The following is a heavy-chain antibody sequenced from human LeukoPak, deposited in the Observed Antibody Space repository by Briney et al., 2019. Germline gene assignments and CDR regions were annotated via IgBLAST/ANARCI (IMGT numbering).Heavy chain of an antibody. Sequence: GGSLRLSCAASGLTFRSYWMHWVSEARGKGLVWVSRIQSGGSTNYADSVKGRFPLSRNNAKNTVSLQLNSLRAEDTGVYYCARAPSEIGGYYPEYFRHWGQGTLVTVSS. CDR3: ARAPSEIGGYYPEYFRH. D-gene: IGHD3-22*01. CDR2: IQSGGST. V-gene: IGHV3-74*01. CDR1: GLTFRSYW. J-gene: IGHJ1*01.